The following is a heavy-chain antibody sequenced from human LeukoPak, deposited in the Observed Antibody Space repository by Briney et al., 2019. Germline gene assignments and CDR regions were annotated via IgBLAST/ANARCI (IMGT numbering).Heavy chain of an antibody. J-gene: IGHJ6*03. CDR1: GYTFTSYD. CDR2: MNPNSGNT. Sequence: ASVKVSCKASGYTFTSYDINWVRQATGQRLEWMGWMNPNSGNTGYAQKFQGRVTITRNTYISTAYMELSSLRFEDTAVYYCARGATQDTAMVLYYYYYYMDVWGKGTTVTVSS. V-gene: IGHV1-8*03. CDR3: ARGATQDTAMVLYYYYYYMDV. D-gene: IGHD5-18*01.